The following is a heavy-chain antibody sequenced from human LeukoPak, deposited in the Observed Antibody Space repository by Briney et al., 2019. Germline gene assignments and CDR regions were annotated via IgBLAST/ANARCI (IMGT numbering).Heavy chain of an antibody. V-gene: IGHV4-61*02. J-gene: IGHJ3*02. CDR2: IYTSGST. Sequence: SQTLSLTCTVSGGSISSGSYYWSWIRQPAGKGLEWIGRIYTSGSTNYNPSLKSQVTISVDTSKNQFSLKLSSVTAADTAVYYCASAGYSDAFDIWGQGTMVTVSS. CDR1: GGSISSGSYY. CDR3: ASAGYSDAFDI. D-gene: IGHD5-18*01.